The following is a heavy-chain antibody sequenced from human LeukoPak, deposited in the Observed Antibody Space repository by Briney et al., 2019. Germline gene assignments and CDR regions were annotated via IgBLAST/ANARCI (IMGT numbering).Heavy chain of an antibody. V-gene: IGHV1-69*06. Sequence: ASVKVSCKASGNTFSSYAISWVRQAPGQGLEWMGGIIPIFGTADYAQKFQGRVTITADKSTSTAYMELSSLRSEDTAVYYCARGPLGDYYYYYMDVWGKGTTVTVSS. CDR3: ARGPLGDYYYYYMDV. D-gene: IGHD3-16*01. CDR1: GNTFSSYA. J-gene: IGHJ6*03. CDR2: IIPIFGTA.